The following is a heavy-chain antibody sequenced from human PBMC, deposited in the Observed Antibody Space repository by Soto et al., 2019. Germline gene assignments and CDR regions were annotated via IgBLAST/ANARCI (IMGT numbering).Heavy chain of an antibody. Sequence: QVQLVQSGAEVKKPGSSVKVSCKASGGTFSSYAISWVRQAPGQGLEWMGGIIPIFGTANYAQKFQGRVTITADESTSKAYMELSSLRSEDTAVYYCARGGSYGGQYYYYGMDVWGQGTTVTVSS. CDR2: IIPIFGTA. CDR3: ARGGSYGGQYYYYGMDV. J-gene: IGHJ6*02. CDR1: GGTFSSYA. V-gene: IGHV1-69*01. D-gene: IGHD1-26*01.